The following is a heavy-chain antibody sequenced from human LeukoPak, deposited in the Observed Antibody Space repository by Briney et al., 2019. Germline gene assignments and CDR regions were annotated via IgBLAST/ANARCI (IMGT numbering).Heavy chain of an antibody. D-gene: IGHD4-17*01. Sequence: GGSLRLSCAASGFSFSEHAMTWVRQTPTKGLEWVSSLTAGGDNILYADFVKGRFTISRDNSKNTLYLQMNSLRAEDTAVYYCARNGYGDTALDYWGQGTLVTVSS. J-gene: IGHJ4*02. CDR1: GFSFSEHA. CDR3: ARNGYGDTALDY. CDR2: LTAGGDNI. V-gene: IGHV3-23*01.